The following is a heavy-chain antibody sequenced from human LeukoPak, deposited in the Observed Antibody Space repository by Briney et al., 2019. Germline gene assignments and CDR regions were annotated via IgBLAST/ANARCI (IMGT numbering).Heavy chain of an antibody. CDR2: IHYSGST. CDR1: GGSIGSSSYY. D-gene: IGHD2-15*01. CDR3: ARVRCSRGSCPYYYYYYYMDV. Sequence: KPSETLSLTCTVSGGSIGSSSYYWAWIRQPPGKGLEWIGSIHYSGSTYYNPSLQSRVTISIDTSKNQFSLKLRFVTAADTAVYYCARVRCSRGSCPYYYYYYYMDVWGKGTTVTVSS. V-gene: IGHV4-39*07. J-gene: IGHJ6*03.